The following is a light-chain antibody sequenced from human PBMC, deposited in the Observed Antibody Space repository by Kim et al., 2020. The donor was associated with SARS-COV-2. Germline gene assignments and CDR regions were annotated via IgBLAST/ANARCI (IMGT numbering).Light chain of an antibody. Sequence: QSALTQPASVSGSPGQSITISCTGTSSDVGDSNYVSWYQQHPGKAPKLMIYDVSKRPSGVSNRFSGSKSGNTASLTISGLQAEDEADYYCGLYRRSIWVFGGGTQLTVL. V-gene: IGLV2-14*01. J-gene: IGLJ3*02. CDR2: DVS. CDR1: SSDVGDSNY. CDR3: GLYRRSIWV.